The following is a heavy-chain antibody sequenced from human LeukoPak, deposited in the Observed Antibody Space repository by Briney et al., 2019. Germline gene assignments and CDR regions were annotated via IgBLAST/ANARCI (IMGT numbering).Heavy chain of an antibody. J-gene: IGHJ4*02. V-gene: IGHV1-69*05. CDR2: IIPIFGTA. Sequence: SVKVSCKASGGTFSSYAISWVRQAPGQGLEWMGGIIPIFGTANYAQKFQGRGTITTDESTSTAYMELSSLRSEATAVYYCARGYSSGPLFDYWGQGTLVTVSS. D-gene: IGHD3-22*01. CDR1: GGTFSSYA. CDR3: ARGYSSGPLFDY.